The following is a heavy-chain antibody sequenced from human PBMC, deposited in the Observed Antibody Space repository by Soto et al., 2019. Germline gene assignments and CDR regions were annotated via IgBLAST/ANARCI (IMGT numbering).Heavy chain of an antibody. CDR3: ARESREQSSSTSCNKFDP. V-gene: IGHV1-8*01. CDR1: GYTFTSYD. J-gene: IGHJ5*02. Sequence: ASVKVSCKASGYTFTSYDINWVRQATGQGLEWMGWMNPNSGNTGYAQKFQGRVTMTRNTPISTAYMELSSLRSEDTAVYYCARESREQSSSTSCNKFDPWGQGTLVTVSS. D-gene: IGHD2-2*02. CDR2: MNPNSGNT.